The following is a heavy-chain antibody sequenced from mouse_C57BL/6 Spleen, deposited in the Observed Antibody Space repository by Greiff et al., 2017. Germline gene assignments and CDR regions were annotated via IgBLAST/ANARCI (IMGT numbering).Heavy chain of an antibody. CDR3: ARDGYYGYFDV. Sequence: EVQLQQSGPELVKPGASVKISCKASGYSFTGYYMNWVKQSPEKSLEWIGEINPSTGGTTYNQKFKAKATLTVDKSSSTAYMQLKSLTSEDSAVYYCARDGYYGYFDVWGTGTTVTVSS. CDR2: INPSTGGT. V-gene: IGHV1-42*01. D-gene: IGHD2-3*01. J-gene: IGHJ1*03. CDR1: GYSFTGYY.